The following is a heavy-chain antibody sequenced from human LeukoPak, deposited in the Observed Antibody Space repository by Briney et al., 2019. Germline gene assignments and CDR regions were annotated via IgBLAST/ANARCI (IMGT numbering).Heavy chain of an antibody. Sequence: GGSLRLSCAASGFTFSNAWMSWVRQASGKGLEWVGLIRSKPNSYTTVYAASVQGRFTISRDDSKNTAYLQMNSLKAEDTAVYYCTRQHCSGGSCSYVDYWGQGTLVTVSS. CDR1: GFTFSNAW. V-gene: IGHV3-73*01. CDR3: TRQHCSGGSCSYVDY. D-gene: IGHD2-15*01. J-gene: IGHJ4*02. CDR2: IRSKPNSYTT.